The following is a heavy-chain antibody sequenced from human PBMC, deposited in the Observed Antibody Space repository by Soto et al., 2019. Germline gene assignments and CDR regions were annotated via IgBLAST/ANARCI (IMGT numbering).Heavy chain of an antibody. CDR2: IYHSGST. CDR3: ARVAEAGTRLDD. Sequence: QVQLQESGPGLVKPSGTLSLTCAVSGGSISSSNWWSWVRQPPGKGLEWIGEIYHSGSTNYNPSLKRLGTRSVDQAKSRFPLTLSAVTGAGTGVYDCARVAEAGTRLDDGGQGTLVTVSS. D-gene: IGHD6-19*01. CDR1: GGSISSSNW. V-gene: IGHV4-4*02. J-gene: IGHJ4*02.